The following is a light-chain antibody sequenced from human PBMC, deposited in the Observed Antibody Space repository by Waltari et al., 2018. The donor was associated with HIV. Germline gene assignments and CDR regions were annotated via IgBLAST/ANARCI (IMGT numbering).Light chain of an antibody. J-gene: IGLJ3*02. CDR1: SSDVGGYNY. V-gene: IGLV2-14*01. CDR3: SSYTSSSTLV. CDR2: DVS. Sequence: QSALTQPASVSGSPGQSITISCTGTSSDVGGYNYVSWYQQHPGKAPKLMIYDVSKRPAGVSNRFAGSKSGNTAALPISGLQAEDEANYYCSSYTSSSTLVFGGGTKLTGL.